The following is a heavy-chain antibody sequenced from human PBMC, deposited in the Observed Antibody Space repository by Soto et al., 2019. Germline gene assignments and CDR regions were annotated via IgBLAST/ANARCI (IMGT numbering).Heavy chain of an antibody. J-gene: IGHJ5*02. CDR3: AKDLWFGELSHWFDP. V-gene: IGHV3-30*18. CDR1: GFTFSSYG. D-gene: IGHD3-10*01. CDR2: ISYDGSNK. Sequence: QVQLVESGGGVVQPGRSLRLSCAASGFTFSSYGMHWVRQAPGKGLEWVAVISYDGSNKYYADSVKGRFTISRDNSKNTLYLQMNSQRAEDSAVSYCAKDLWFGELSHWFDPWGQGTLVTVSS.